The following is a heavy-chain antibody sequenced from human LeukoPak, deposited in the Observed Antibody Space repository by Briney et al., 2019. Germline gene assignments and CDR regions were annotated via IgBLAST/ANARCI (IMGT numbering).Heavy chain of an antibody. CDR2: ISYNGGYR. J-gene: IGHJ4*02. D-gene: IGHD3-16*01. CDR1: GFTFTTYG. Sequence: PGGSLRLSCTASGFTFTTYGLHWVRQAPGKGLEWVAVISYNGGYRHYADSVKGRFTISRDDSKNTLYLQMNSLRAEDTAVYYCAKDLGPYYDYVWGYDYWGQGTLVTVSS. V-gene: IGHV3-33*05. CDR3: AKDLGPYYDYVWGYDY.